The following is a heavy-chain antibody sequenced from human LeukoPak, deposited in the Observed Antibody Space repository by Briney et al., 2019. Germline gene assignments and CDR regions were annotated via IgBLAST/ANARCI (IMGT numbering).Heavy chain of an antibody. CDR3: AKQYCSSTSCYPNYYYYYMDV. D-gene: IGHD2-2*01. Sequence: PGGSLRLSCAASGFTFSSYAMSWVRQAPGKGLEWVSAISGSGGSTYYADSVKGRFTISRDNSKNTLYLQMNSLRAGDTAVYYCAKQYCSSTSCYPNYYYYYMDVWGKGTTVTVSS. CDR1: GFTFSSYA. CDR2: ISGSGGST. V-gene: IGHV3-23*01. J-gene: IGHJ6*03.